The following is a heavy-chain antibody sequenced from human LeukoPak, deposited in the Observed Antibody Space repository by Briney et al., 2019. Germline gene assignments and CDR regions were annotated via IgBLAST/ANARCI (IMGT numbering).Heavy chain of an antibody. V-gene: IGHV1-46*01. Sequence: ASVKVSCKASGYTFTSYYMHWVQQAPGQGLEWMGIINPSGGSTSYAQKFQGRVTMTRDTSTSTVYMELSSLRSEDTAVYYCARDLFDSSGYYHRKYYFDYWGQGTLVTVSS. CDR1: GYTFTSYY. D-gene: IGHD3-22*01. CDR2: INPSGGST. J-gene: IGHJ4*02. CDR3: ARDLFDSSGYYHRKYYFDY.